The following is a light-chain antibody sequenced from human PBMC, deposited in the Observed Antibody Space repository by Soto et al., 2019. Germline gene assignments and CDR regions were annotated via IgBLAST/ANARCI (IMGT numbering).Light chain of an antibody. V-gene: IGKV4-1*01. CDR2: WAS. CDR1: QSVLYSSNNKNY. J-gene: IGKJ3*01. CDR3: QQYFGTPLT. Sequence: DIVMTQSPDSLAVSLGERVTINCKSSQSVLYSSNNKNYLAWYQQKPGQPPKLLIYWASTRESGVPDRFSGSGSGTDFTLTISSLQAEDVAVYYCQQYFGTPLTFGPGTKVDIE.